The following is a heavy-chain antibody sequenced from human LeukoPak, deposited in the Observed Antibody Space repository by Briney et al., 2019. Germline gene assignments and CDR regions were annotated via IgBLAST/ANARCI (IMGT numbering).Heavy chain of an antibody. J-gene: IGHJ3*01. CDR2: INHSGST. CDR1: GGSFSGYY. D-gene: IGHD6-13*01. CDR3: ARALAGYSSSWYGGADGFDL. Sequence: SETLSLTCAVYGGSFSGYYWSWIRQPPGKGLEWMGEINHSGSTNYNPSLKSRVSISVDTSKSNLSLKVTSVNAADTAVYYCARALAGYSSSWYGGADGFDLWGQGTNVLVSA. V-gene: IGHV4-34*01.